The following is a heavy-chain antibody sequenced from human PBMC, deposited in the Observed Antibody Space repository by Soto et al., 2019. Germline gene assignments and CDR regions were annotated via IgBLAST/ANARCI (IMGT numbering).Heavy chain of an antibody. J-gene: IGHJ3*01. Sequence: QVQLVQSGAEVKKPGSSVKVSYKASGGTFRNYAINWVRQAPGQGLEWMGGFIPILGGGINAQKFQGRVTITSDESTSTAYMELSSLKSEDTAMYYCARRSGSYSNAFDFWGQGTMVTVSS. D-gene: IGHD1-26*01. CDR3: ARRSGSYSNAFDF. CDR1: GGTFRNYA. V-gene: IGHV1-69*01. CDR2: FIPILGGG.